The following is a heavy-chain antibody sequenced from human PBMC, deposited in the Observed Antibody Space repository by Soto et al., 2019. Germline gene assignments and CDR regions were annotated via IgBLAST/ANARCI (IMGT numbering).Heavy chain of an antibody. Sequence: GGSLRLSCAASGFTFSSYAMSWVRQAPGKGLEWVSAISGSGGSTYYADTVKGRFTISRDNSKNTLYLQMNSLRAEDTAVYYCAKDIVVVPAATYYFDYWGQGTRVTVSS. J-gene: IGHJ4*02. CDR2: ISGSGGST. V-gene: IGHV3-23*01. CDR1: GFTFSSYA. D-gene: IGHD2-2*01. CDR3: AKDIVVVPAATYYFDY.